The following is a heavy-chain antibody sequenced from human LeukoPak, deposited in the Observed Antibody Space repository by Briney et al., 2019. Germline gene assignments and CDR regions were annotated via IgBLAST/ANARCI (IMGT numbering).Heavy chain of an antibody. D-gene: IGHD6-13*01. CDR3: ARDRIAAEDSVSWPNEGY. CDR1: GYTFTGYY. J-gene: IGHJ4*02. Sequence: GASVKVSCKASGYTFTGYYMHWVRQAPGQGLEWMGRINPNSGGTNYAQKFQGRVTMTRDTSISTAYMELSRLRSDDTAVYYCARDRIAAEDSVSWPNEGYWGQGTLVTVSS. V-gene: IGHV1-2*06. CDR2: INPNSGGT.